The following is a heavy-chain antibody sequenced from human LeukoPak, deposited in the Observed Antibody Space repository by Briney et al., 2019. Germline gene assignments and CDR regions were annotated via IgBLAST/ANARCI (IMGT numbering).Heavy chain of an antibody. CDR1: GFTFSSYA. V-gene: IGHV3-23*01. Sequence: GGSLRLSCAASGFTFSSYAMCWVRQAPGKGLEWVSAISGSGGSTYYADSVKGRFTISRDNSKNTLYLQMNSLRAEDTAVYYCAKTVMDYYDSSGRYYFDYWGQGTLVTVSS. J-gene: IGHJ4*02. D-gene: IGHD3-22*01. CDR2: ISGSGGST. CDR3: AKTVMDYYDSSGRYYFDY.